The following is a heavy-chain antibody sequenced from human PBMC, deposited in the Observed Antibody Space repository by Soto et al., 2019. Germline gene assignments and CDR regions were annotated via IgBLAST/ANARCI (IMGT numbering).Heavy chain of an antibody. CDR2: VIPIIDRA. CDR3: ARDAVGGTPSFDF. D-gene: IGHD1-26*01. J-gene: IGHJ4*02. V-gene: IGHV1-69*08. CDR1: GGGFTTYT. Sequence: QVQLVQSGPEVKKPGSSVKVSCKASGGGFTTYTVSWVRQAPGQGLEWMGRVIPIIDRANYARKFQGRVTITADKSTSTAYLKLSGLTSEDTAVYFCARDAVGGTPSFDFWGQGTLVTVSS.